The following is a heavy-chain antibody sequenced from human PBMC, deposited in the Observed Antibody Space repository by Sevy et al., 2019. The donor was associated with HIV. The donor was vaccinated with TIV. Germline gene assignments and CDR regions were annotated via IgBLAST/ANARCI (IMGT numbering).Heavy chain of an antibody. CDR1: GFTFSSYS. J-gene: IGHJ4*02. Sequence: GGSLRLSCAASGFTFSSYSMNWVRQAPGKGLEWVSYISSSSSTIYYADSVKGRFTISRDNAKNSLYLQMNSLRDEDTAVYYCARDSLPWFGELSPPPFDYWGQGTLVTVSS. CDR2: ISSSSSTI. V-gene: IGHV3-48*02. CDR3: ARDSLPWFGELSPPPFDY. D-gene: IGHD3-10*01.